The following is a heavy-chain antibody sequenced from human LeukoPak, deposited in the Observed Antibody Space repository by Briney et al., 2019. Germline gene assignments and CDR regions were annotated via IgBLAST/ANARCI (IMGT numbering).Heavy chain of an antibody. Sequence: SETLSLTCTVSGGSISSGDYYWSWIRQPPGKGLEWIGYIYYGGSTYYNPSLKSRVTISVDTSKNQFSLKLSSVTAADTAVYYCARDVSSSGFHFDYWGQGTLVTVSS. J-gene: IGHJ4*02. D-gene: IGHD3-22*01. V-gene: IGHV4-30-4*01. CDR1: GGSISSGDYY. CDR3: ARDVSSSGFHFDY. CDR2: IYYGGST.